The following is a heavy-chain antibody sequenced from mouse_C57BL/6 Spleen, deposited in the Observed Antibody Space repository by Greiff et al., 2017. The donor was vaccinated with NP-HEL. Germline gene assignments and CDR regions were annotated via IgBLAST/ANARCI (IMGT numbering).Heavy chain of an antibody. CDR1: GYTFTDYY. D-gene: IGHD1-1*01. V-gene: IGHV1-19*01. Sequence: LMEPGASVKMSCKASGYTFTDYYMNWVKQSHGKSLEWIGVINPYNGGTSYNQKFKGKATLTVDKSSSTAYMELNSLTSEDSAVYYCARNYGSSSYAMDYWGQGTSVTVSS. CDR2: INPYNGGT. CDR3: ARNYGSSSYAMDY. J-gene: IGHJ4*01.